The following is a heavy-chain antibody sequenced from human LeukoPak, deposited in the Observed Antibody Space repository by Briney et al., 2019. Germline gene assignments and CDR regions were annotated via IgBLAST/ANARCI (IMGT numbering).Heavy chain of an antibody. CDR1: GFTFSDYY. J-gene: IGHJ6*02. D-gene: IGHD2-15*01. Sequence: PGGSLRLSCAASGFTFSDYYMSWICQAPGKGLEWVSYISSSGSTIYYADSVKGRFTISRDNAKNSLYLQMNSLRAEDTAVYYCARSDRYCSGGSCYPRDYYGMDVWGQGTTVTVSS. V-gene: IGHV3-11*01. CDR3: ARSDRYCSGGSCYPRDYYGMDV. CDR2: ISSSGSTI.